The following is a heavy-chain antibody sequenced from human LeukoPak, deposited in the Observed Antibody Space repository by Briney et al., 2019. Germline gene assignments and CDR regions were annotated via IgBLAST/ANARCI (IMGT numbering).Heavy chain of an antibody. CDR3: AELGITMIGGV. Sequence: GVLRLSSSAPGFTFSSYSMNWVRQAPGKRLEWVSYISSSGSTIYYADSVKGRFTISRDNAKNSLYLQMNSLRAEDTAVYYCAELGITMIGGVGGKRTTPTIPS. J-gene: IGHJ6*04. CDR1: GFTFSSYS. CDR2: ISSSGSTI. D-gene: IGHD3-10*02. V-gene: IGHV3-48*04.